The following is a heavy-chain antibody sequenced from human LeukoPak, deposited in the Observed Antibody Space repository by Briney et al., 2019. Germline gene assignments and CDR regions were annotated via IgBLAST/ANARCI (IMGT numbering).Heavy chain of an antibody. Sequence: SETLSLTCAVYGGSFSGYYWSWIRQPPGKGLEWIGEIDHSGSTNYNPSLKSRVTISVDTSKNQFSLKLSSVTAADTAVYYCARAPPYYYDSSGYYYHDYWGQGTLVTVSS. CDR2: IDHSGST. CDR3: ARAPPYYYDSSGYYYHDY. V-gene: IGHV4-34*01. CDR1: GGSFSGYY. D-gene: IGHD3-22*01. J-gene: IGHJ4*02.